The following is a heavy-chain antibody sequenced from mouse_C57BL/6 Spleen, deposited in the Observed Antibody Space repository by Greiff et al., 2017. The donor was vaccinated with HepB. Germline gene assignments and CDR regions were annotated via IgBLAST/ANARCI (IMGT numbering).Heavy chain of an antibody. CDR1: GFTFSSYA. Sequence: DVMLVESGEGLVKPGGSLKLSCAASGFTFSSYAMSWVRQTPEKRLEWVAYISSGGDYIYYADTVKGRFTISRDNARNTLYLQMSSLKSEDTAMYYCTRDIRARVVADYAMDYWGQGTSVTVSS. D-gene: IGHD1-1*01. V-gene: IGHV5-9-1*02. J-gene: IGHJ4*01. CDR2: ISSGGDYI. CDR3: TRDIRARVVADYAMDY.